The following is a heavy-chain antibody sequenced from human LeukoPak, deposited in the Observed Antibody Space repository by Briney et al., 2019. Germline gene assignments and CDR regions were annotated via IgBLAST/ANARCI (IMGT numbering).Heavy chain of an antibody. CDR2: IGYDESKK. CDR1: GFTFNNFG. CDR3: AKVQGYMIYYYYMDV. V-gene: IGHV3-30*02. D-gene: IGHD5-18*01. J-gene: IGHJ6*03. Sequence: GGSLRLSCEASGFTFNNFGMHWVRQAPGKGREWVAFIGYDESKKYYAESVKGRFTISRDKSKNTLYLQMNSLRVEDTAVYYCAKVQGYMIYYYYMDVWGKGTTVTVSS.